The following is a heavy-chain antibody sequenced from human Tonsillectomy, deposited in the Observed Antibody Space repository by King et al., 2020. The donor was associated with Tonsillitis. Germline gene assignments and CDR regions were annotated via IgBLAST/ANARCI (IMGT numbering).Heavy chain of an antibody. D-gene: IGHD6-13*01. J-gene: IGHJ6*02. CDR2: INSDGSST. CDR3: ARDSSYGLDV. Sequence: VQLVESGGGLVQPGGSLRLSCAASGFTFSSSWIHWVRQAPGKGLVWGSHINSDGSSTNYADSVQGRFTISRDNAKNTVYLQMNSLRAEDSAVYYCARDSSYGLDVWGQGTTVTVSS. V-gene: IGHV3-74*01. CDR1: GFTFSSSW.